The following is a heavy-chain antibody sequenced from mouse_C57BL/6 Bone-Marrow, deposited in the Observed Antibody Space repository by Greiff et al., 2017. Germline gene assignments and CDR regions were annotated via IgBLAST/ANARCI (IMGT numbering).Heavy chain of an antibody. CDR1: GYTFTSYW. D-gene: IGHD2-4*01. CDR3: ARNSDDYDVDYCDMGY. CDR2: IDPSDRYT. Sequence: QVQLQQPGAELVKPGASVKLSCKASGYTFTSYWMQWVKQRPGQGLEWIGEIDPSDRYTNYNQKFKGKATFTVDTSSSTAYMQLSSLTSEESAVYYCARNSDDYDVDYCDMGYWGQGNSVTVSS. V-gene: IGHV1-50*01. J-gene: IGHJ4*01.